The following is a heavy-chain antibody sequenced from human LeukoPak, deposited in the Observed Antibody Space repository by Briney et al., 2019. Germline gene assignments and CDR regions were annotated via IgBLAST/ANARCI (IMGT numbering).Heavy chain of an antibody. J-gene: IGHJ4*02. CDR1: GVIFNNFA. CDR3: VSFYETY. CDR2: INSDGSWT. Sequence: GGSLRLSCAPSGVIFNNFAFHWVRQAPGKGLVWVSHINSDGSWTSYADSVKGRFTISKDNAKNTVYLQMNSLRAEDTAVYYCVSFYETYWGRGTLVTVSS. D-gene: IGHD2/OR15-2a*01. V-gene: IGHV3-74*01.